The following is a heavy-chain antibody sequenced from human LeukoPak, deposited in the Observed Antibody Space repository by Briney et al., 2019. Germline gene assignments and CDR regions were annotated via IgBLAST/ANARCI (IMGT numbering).Heavy chain of an antibody. CDR1: GGSFSYYY. Sequence: SETLSLTCAVYGGSFSYYYWSWIRQPPGKTLEWIGEINHSGSTNYNPSLKSRVTISVDTSKNQFSLKLSSVTAADTAVYYCAAFDSSGYYLFDYWGQGTLVTVSS. CDR3: AAFDSSGYYLFDY. D-gene: IGHD3-22*01. V-gene: IGHV4-34*01. CDR2: INHSGST. J-gene: IGHJ4*02.